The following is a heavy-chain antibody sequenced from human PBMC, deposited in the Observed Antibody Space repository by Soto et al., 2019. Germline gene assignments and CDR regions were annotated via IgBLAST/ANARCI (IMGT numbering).Heavy chain of an antibody. Sequence: GGSLRLSCAASGFTFTRYSMNWVRQAPGKGLEWVSSISSTTNYIYYGDSMKGRSTISRDNAKNSLYLEMNSLRAEDTAVYYCARESEDLTSNFDYWGQGTLVTVSS. J-gene: IGHJ4*02. V-gene: IGHV3-21*06. CDR3: ARESEDLTSNFDY. CDR1: GFTFTRYS. CDR2: ISSTTNYI.